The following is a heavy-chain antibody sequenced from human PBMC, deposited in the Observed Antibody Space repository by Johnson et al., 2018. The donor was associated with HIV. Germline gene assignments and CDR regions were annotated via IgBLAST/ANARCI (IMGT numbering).Heavy chain of an antibody. CDR2: ISYDGSNK. J-gene: IGHJ3*02. Sequence: QVQLVESGGGVVQPGRSRRLSCAAPGFTFSSYDMDWVRQAPGKGLEWVAGISYDGSNKYYADSVKGRFTISRDNSKNTLYLQMNRLRAEDMAVYYGAREEYDYVWGSYRLVDIWGQGTMVTVSS. V-gene: IGHV3-30*04. D-gene: IGHD3-16*02. CDR3: AREEYDYVWGSYRLVDI. CDR1: GFTFSSYD.